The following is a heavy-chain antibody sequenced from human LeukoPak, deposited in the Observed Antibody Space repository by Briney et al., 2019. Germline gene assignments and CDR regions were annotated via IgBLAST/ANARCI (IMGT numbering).Heavy chain of an antibody. J-gene: IGHJ6*03. CDR2: ISSSSSYI. CDR3: ARTRWPYYMDV. V-gene: IGHV3-21*01. Sequence: GGSLRLSCAASGFTFSSYSMNWVRQAPGKGLEWVSSISSSSSYIYYADSVKGRLTISRDNAKNSLYLQLNSLRAEDTAVYYCARTRWPYYMDVWGKGTTVTVSS. D-gene: IGHD4-23*01. CDR1: GFTFSSYS.